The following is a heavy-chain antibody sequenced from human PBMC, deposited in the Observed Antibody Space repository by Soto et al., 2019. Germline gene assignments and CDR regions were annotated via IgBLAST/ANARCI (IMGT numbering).Heavy chain of an antibody. D-gene: IGHD1-26*01. J-gene: IGHJ4*02. CDR3: AKDRRAVGNYGFYFEY. CDR1: GFTFTSYA. V-gene: IGHV3-23*01. CDR2: ISAPGVGT. Sequence: GGSLRLSCSAAGFTFTSYAVSWVRQAPGKGLEWVALISAPGVGTYYADSVKGRFTSSRDNSKNTVYLQIDSLRAEDTALYYCAKDRRAVGNYGFYFEYWGQGTPVTVSS.